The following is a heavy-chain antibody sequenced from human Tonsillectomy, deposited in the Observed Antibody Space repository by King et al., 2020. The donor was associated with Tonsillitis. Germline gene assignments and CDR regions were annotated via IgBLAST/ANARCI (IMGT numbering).Heavy chain of an antibody. V-gene: IGHV1-18*01. D-gene: IGHD1-14*01. Sequence: VQLVESGAEVKKPGASVKVSCKASGYTFTSYGISWVRQAPGQGLEWMGWISAYNASRSSPQKFQGRVTMTTDTSTNTAYMELRSLRSDDTAVYYCARDGKARFRAFDIWGQGTMVTVSS. CDR1: GYTFTSYG. J-gene: IGHJ3*02. CDR2: ISAYNASR. CDR3: ARDGKARFRAFDI.